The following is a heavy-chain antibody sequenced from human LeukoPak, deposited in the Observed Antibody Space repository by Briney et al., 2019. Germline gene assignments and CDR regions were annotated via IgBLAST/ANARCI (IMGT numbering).Heavy chain of an antibody. V-gene: IGHV4-4*07. CDR2: ISTSGST. CDR1: GGSTSSYY. J-gene: IGHJ5*02. CDR3: ARDLIYCSSTSCYPNWFDP. Sequence: SETLSLTCTVSGGSTSSYYWSWIRQPAGKGLEWIGRISTSGSTNYNPSLKSRVTMSVDTSKNQFSLKLSSVTAADTAVYYCARDLIYCSSTSCYPNWFDPWGQGTLVTVSS. D-gene: IGHD2-2*01.